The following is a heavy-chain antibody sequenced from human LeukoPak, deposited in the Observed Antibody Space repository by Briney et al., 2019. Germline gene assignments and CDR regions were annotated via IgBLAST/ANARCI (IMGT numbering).Heavy chain of an antibody. CDR1: GGSISSGGYY. J-gene: IGHJ4*02. Sequence: SQTLSLTCNVSGGSISSGGYYWSWIRQPPGKGLEWVGYIYHSGSTYYNPSLKSRVTISVDRSKNQFSLKLSSVTAADTAVYYCARAPYSSYGDYWGQGTLVTVAS. D-gene: IGHD3-22*01. CDR3: ARAPYSSYGDY. V-gene: IGHV4-30-2*01. CDR2: IYHSGST.